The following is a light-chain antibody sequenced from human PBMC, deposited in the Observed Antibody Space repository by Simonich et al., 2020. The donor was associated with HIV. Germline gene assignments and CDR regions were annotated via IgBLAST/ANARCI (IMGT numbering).Light chain of an antibody. J-gene: IGKJ1*01. Sequence: DIVMTQSPLSLPVTPGEPASISCRSSQSLLHSNGYNYLDWYLQKPGQSPQLLIYLGSNRASGVPDRFSGSGSGTEFTLTISSLQPDDFATYYCQQYNSYSRTFGQGTKVEIK. CDR1: QSLLHSNGYNY. V-gene: IGKV2-28*01. CDR3: QQYNSYSRT. CDR2: LGS.